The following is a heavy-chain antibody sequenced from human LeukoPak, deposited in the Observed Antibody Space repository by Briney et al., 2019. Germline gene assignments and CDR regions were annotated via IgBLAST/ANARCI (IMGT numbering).Heavy chain of an antibody. D-gene: IGHD3-10*01. CDR2: IYYSGST. Sequence: SQTLSLTCTVSGGSISSGGYYWSWIRQHPGKGLEWIGYIYYSGSTYYNPSLKSRVTISVDTSKNQFSLKLSSVTAADTAVYYCARGYYYGTTPGYYYYYMDVWGKGTTVTVSS. CDR3: ARGYYYGTTPGYYYYYMDV. J-gene: IGHJ6*03. CDR1: GGSISSGGYY. V-gene: IGHV4-31*03.